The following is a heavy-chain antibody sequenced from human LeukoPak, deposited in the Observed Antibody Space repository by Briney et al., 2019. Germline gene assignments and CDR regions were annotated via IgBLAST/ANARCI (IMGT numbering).Heavy chain of an antibody. Sequence: SETLSLTCTVSGDSISTSNSYWGWIRQPPGKGLEWIGSIYYSGNTYYNASLKSRVTISVDTSKNQFSLKLTSVTAADTAVYYCAREMVRGVIIHYYYYMDVWGKGTTVTISS. CDR2: IYYSGNT. CDR1: GDSISTSNSY. CDR3: AREMVRGVIIHYYYYMDV. D-gene: IGHD3-10*01. J-gene: IGHJ6*03. V-gene: IGHV4-39*02.